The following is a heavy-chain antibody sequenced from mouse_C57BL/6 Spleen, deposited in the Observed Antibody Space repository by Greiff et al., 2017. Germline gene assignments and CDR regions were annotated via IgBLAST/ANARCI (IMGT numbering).Heavy chain of an antibody. CDR3: ARPDAKAWFAY. V-gene: IGHV1-81*01. Sequence: VQLQQSGAELARPGASVKLSCKASGYTFTSYCISWVKQRTGQGLEWIGEIYPRSGNTYYNEKFKGKATLTADKSSSTAYMQLRSLTSEDSAVYFCARPDAKAWFAYWGQGTLVTVSA. J-gene: IGHJ3*01. CDR1: GYTFTSYC. CDR2: IYPRSGNT.